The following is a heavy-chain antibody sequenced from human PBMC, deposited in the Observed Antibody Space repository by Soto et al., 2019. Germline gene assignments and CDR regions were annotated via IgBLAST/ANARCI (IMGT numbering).Heavy chain of an antibody. J-gene: IGHJ4*02. CDR1: GYTFTSNG. CDR2: ISTYNGNT. CDR3: ARAREEWEQLPDW. V-gene: IGHV1-18*01. D-gene: IGHD1-26*01. Sequence: QVQLVQSGAEVKKPGASVKVSCKASGYTFTSNGITWVRQAPGQGLEWMGWISTYNGNTDYAQKVQGRVTMTTDTSKSTVYMELRSLRSDDTAVYYCARAREEWEQLPDWWGQGTLVTVSS.